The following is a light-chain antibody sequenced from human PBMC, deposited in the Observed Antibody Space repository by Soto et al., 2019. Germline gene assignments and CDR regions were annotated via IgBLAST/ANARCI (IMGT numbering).Light chain of an antibody. Sequence: DIVMTQSPDSLAVSLGERATIKCRSSHRILKSAIKKNSLAWYQQKPGQPPRLLIYWASTRDSGVPDRFSGSGSGTDFTLTITRLQAEDVAVYYCQQYYSSSLTFGGGTKVDIK. V-gene: IGKV4-1*01. J-gene: IGKJ4*01. CDR3: QQYYSSSLT. CDR1: HRILKSAIKKNS. CDR2: WAS.